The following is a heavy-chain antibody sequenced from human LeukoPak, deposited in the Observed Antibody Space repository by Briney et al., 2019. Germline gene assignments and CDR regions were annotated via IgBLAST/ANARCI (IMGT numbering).Heavy chain of an antibody. D-gene: IGHD5-18*01. Sequence: SVKLFCKASAGSFSSYAISWVPQALGRGLEWMGGIIPIFGTANHAQKFQGRITTTTDESTSTAYMELSSLRSEDTAVYYCATRYSVWEDARAYSYGPSYYDYRYVWGKGTTVTVSS. CDR3: ATRYSVWEDARAYSYGPSYYDYRYV. V-gene: IGHV1-69*05. CDR1: AGSFSSYA. CDR2: IIPIFGTA. J-gene: IGHJ6*03.